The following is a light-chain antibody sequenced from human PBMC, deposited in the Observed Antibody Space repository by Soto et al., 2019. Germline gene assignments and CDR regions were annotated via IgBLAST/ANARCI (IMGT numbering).Light chain of an antibody. Sequence: EIVMTQSPATLSVSPGERATLSCRASQSVSSNLAWYQQKPGQAPRLLIYGASTRATGIPARFSGSGSGTEFILTISSLQSEDFALYYCQQYNNRPPITFGQGTKLEIK. CDR3: QQYNNRPPIT. CDR2: GAS. V-gene: IGKV3-15*01. CDR1: QSVSSN. J-gene: IGKJ2*01.